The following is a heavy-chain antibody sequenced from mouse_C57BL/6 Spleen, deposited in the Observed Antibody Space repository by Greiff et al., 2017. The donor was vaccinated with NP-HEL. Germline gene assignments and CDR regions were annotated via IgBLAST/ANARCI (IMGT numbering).Heavy chain of an antibody. CDR1: GYSITSDY. CDR3: ARSPKIYDGYLYWYFDV. J-gene: IGHJ1*03. Sequence: EVKLVESGPGLAKPSQTLSLTCSVTGYSITSDYWNWIRKFPGNKLEYMGYISYSGSTYYNPSLKSRISITRDTSKNQYYLQLNSVTTEDTATYYCARSPKIYDGYLYWYFDVWGTGTTVTVSS. CDR2: ISYSGST. D-gene: IGHD2-3*01. V-gene: IGHV3-8*01.